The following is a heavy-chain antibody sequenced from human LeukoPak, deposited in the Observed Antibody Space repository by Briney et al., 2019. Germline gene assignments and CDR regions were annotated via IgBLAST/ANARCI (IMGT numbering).Heavy chain of an antibody. Sequence: PSETLSLTCSVSRGSISSYYWSWIRQSAGKGLEWIGRIYASGSIHFNPSLQSRATMSLDTSKNQFSLNLSSVTAADTALYYCARGRTTSYLFDYWGQGTLVTVSS. CDR1: RGSISSYY. V-gene: IGHV4-4*07. D-gene: IGHD3-9*01. CDR3: ARGRTTSYLFDY. J-gene: IGHJ4*02. CDR2: IYASGSI.